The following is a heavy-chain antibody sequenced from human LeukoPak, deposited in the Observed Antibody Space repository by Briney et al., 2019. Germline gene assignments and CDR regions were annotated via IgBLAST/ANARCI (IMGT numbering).Heavy chain of an antibody. J-gene: IGHJ6*02. CDR1: GFTFSSYA. Sequence: PGGSLRLSCAASGFTFSSYAMNWVRQAPGKGLEWVSSISSSGGVTYYADFVKRRFAISRANSKSTLYLQMDSLRGEDTAVYYCGKCVGDVSPHNFYHGMDGWGQGTTVTVSS. D-gene: IGHD3-10*01. CDR3: GKCVGDVSPHNFYHGMDG. V-gene: IGHV3-23*01. CDR2: ISSSGGVT.